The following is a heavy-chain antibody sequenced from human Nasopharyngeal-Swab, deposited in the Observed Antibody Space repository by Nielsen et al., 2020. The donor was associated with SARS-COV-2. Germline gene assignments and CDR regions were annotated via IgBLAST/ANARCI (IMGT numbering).Heavy chain of an antibody. CDR1: GGSISSYY. J-gene: IGHJ6*03. CDR2: IYYSGST. V-gene: IGHV4-59*01. CDR3: ARDGYSSGWYGRDYYYYMDV. D-gene: IGHD6-19*01. Sequence: SETLSLTCTVSGGSISSYYWSWIRQPPGKGLEWIGYIYYSGSTNYNPSLKSRVTISVDTSKNPFSLKLSSVTAADTAVYYCARDGYSSGWYGRDYYYYMDVWGKGTTVTVSS.